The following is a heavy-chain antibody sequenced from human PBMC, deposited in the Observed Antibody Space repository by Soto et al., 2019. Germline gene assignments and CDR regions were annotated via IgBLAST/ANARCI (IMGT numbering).Heavy chain of an antibody. Sequence: QLQLQESGAGLVKPSETLSLTCAVSGGSISSGGYFWTWVRQSPGKGLEWIGNIHHSGTTSYNPSLKSRVTLSIDTSKNRFSRNMTSVTAADTAVYYCVRANWNRFDPWGQGTLVTVSS. J-gene: IGHJ5*02. CDR3: VRANWNRFDP. D-gene: IGHD1-1*01. V-gene: IGHV4-30-2*06. CDR2: IHHSGTT. CDR1: GGSISSGGYF.